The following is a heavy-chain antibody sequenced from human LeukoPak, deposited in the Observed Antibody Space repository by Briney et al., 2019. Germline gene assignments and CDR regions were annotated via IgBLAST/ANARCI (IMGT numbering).Heavy chain of an antibody. J-gene: IGHJ5*02. Sequence: GGSLRLSCAASGFSFSTYSMNWVRQAPGKGLEWVSSISSTSAHIFYADSVKGRFSISRDNVKNSLYLQMNSLRADDTAVYYCAKGARGDTVTSIVGLNWFDPWGQGTLVTVSS. V-gene: IGHV3-21*01. CDR2: ISSTSAHI. CDR3: AKGARGDTVTSIVGLNWFDP. D-gene: IGHD4-17*01. CDR1: GFSFSTYS.